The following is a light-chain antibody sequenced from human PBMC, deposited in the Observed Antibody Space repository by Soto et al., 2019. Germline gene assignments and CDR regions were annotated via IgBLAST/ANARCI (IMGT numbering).Light chain of an antibody. V-gene: IGLV2-14*01. J-gene: IGLJ2*01. CDR2: DVN. CDR3: SSYTSSSTRVV. Sequence: QSALTQPASVSGSPGQSITISCTGTSSDVGRYNYVSWYQQHPGKAPKLMIYDVNNRPSGVSKRFSGSKSGNTASLTISGLQAEDEADYYCSSYTSSSTRVVFGGGTKVTVL. CDR1: SSDVGRYNY.